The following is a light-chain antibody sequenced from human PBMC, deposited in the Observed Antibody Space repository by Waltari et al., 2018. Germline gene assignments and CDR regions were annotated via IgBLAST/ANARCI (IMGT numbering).Light chain of an antibody. CDR2: DTS. CDR3: LLTYPGGRAV. CDR1: TGPVTSDNW. Sequence: QAVVTQEPSLTVSPGGTVTLTCGPSTGPVTSDNWPYWFQQKPGQAPQTLIYDTSARHPWTPARFSGSLLGGKAALTLSGAQPEDEADYYCLLTYPGGRAVFGGGTELTVL. J-gene: IGLJ2*01. V-gene: IGLV7-46*01.